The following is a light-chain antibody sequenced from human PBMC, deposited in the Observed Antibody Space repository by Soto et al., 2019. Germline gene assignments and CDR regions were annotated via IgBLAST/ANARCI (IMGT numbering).Light chain of an antibody. J-gene: IGLJ1*01. Sequence: QAVVTQEPSLTVSPGGTVTLTCGSSTGAVTSGHYPYWFQQKPGQAPRTLIYDTSNKYSWTPARFSGSLLGGKAALTLSGAQPEDEAEYYCLLSYSGAQPYVFGTGTKLTVL. CDR1: TGAVTSGHY. CDR3: LLSYSGAQPYV. V-gene: IGLV7-46*01. CDR2: DTS.